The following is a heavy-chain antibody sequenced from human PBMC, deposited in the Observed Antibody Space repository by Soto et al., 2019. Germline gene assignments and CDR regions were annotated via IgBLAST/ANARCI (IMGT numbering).Heavy chain of an antibody. CDR2: INPSGGST. Sequence: ASVKVSCKASGYTFTSYYMHWVRQAPGQGLEWMGIINPSGGSTSYAQKFQGRVTMTRDTSTSTVYMELSSLRSEDTAVYYCARSRYYYDSSGYYRSPAYWGQGTLVTVSS. CDR3: ARSRYYYDSSGYYRSPAY. V-gene: IGHV1-46*03. CDR1: GYTFTSYY. J-gene: IGHJ4*02. D-gene: IGHD3-22*01.